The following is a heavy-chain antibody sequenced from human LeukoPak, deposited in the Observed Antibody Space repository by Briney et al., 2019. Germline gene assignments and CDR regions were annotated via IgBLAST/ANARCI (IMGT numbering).Heavy chain of an antibody. Sequence: ASVTVSCKASGGTFSSYAISWVRQAPGQGLEWMGGIIPIFGTANYAQKFQGRVTITADESTSTAYMELSSLRSEDTAVYYCARVAFRGDLLNWFDPWGQGTLVTVSS. CDR2: IIPIFGTA. J-gene: IGHJ5*02. CDR1: GGTFSSYA. D-gene: IGHD3-10*01. V-gene: IGHV1-69*13. CDR3: ARVAFRGDLLNWFDP.